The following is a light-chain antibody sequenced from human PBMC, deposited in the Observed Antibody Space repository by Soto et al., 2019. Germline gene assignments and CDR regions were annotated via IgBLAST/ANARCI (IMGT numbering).Light chain of an antibody. V-gene: IGKV1-5*01. Sequence: DIQMTQSPSTLSVSVGDRVTITCRASQSISSWLAWYQQKPGKAPKLLIYDASSLESGVPSRFSGSGSGTEFTLTISSLQPDDFATYYCQQYNSYSHPFGQGTKVEIK. J-gene: IGKJ1*01. CDR1: QSISSW. CDR3: QQYNSYSHP. CDR2: DAS.